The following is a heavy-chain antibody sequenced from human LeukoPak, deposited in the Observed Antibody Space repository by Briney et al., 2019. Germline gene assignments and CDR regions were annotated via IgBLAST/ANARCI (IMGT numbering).Heavy chain of an antibody. Sequence: PSETLSLTCAVSGGSFSGYYWSWIRQPPGKGLEWIGGINHSGSTNYNPSLKSRVTISVDTSKNQFSLKLSSVTAADTAVYYCARASRLLGYCSGGSCYTVDYWGQGTLVTVSS. CDR1: GGSFSGYY. J-gene: IGHJ4*02. V-gene: IGHV4-34*01. CDR3: ARASRLLGYCSGGSCYTVDY. CDR2: INHSGST. D-gene: IGHD2-15*01.